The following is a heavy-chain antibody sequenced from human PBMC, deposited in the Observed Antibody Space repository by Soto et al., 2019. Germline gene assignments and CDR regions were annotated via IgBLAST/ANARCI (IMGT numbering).Heavy chain of an antibody. CDR3: AREQYSGSYGYYYYYGMDV. CDR1: GFTFSDHY. V-gene: IGHV3-11*01. Sequence: QVQLVESGGGLVKPGGSLRLSCAASGFTFSDHYMTWIRQAPGKGLEWLSYISSSGSTIYYADSVKGRFTISRDNAKNSLYLQMNSLRAEDTAVYYCAREQYSGSYGYYYYYGMDVWGQGTTVTVSS. J-gene: IGHJ6*02. D-gene: IGHD1-26*01. CDR2: ISSSGSTI.